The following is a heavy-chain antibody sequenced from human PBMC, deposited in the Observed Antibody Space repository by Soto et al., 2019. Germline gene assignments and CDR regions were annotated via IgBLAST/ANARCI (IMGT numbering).Heavy chain of an antibody. CDR2: IIPRGGAT. J-gene: IGHJ4*02. Sequence: QVQLLQSGAEVKKPGASVKVSCKASGYAFTTFYIHWVRQAPGQGLEWMGVIIPRGGATTYAQKFQGRVTLTRDTSTSTVYMELSSLRSEDTAVYYCARDRLSSSSLEQFDYWGQGTLVTVSS. D-gene: IGHD6-13*01. CDR1: GYAFTTFY. CDR3: ARDRLSSSSLEQFDY. V-gene: IGHV1-46*01.